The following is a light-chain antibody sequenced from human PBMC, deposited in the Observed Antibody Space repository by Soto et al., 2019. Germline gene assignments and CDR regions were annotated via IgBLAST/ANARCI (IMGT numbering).Light chain of an antibody. CDR2: GAS. Sequence: EFVLTQSPGALSLSPGERATLSCRASQSVGSTHLAWYQQRPAQAPRLLIYGASSRATGVPDRFSGSGSGPDFTLTICRLEPEDFAVYYCQHYGTTFGQGTKVEIK. CDR3: QHYGTT. V-gene: IGKV3-20*01. CDR1: QSVGSTH. J-gene: IGKJ1*01.